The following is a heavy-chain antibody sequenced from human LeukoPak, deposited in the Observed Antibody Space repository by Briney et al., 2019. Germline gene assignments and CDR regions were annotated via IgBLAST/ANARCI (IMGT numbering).Heavy chain of an antibody. D-gene: IGHD2-2*03. J-gene: IGHJ6*02. V-gene: IGHV4-30-4*01. Sequence: SETLSLTCTVSGGSISSGDYYWRWIRQPPGKGLEWIGYIYYSGSTYYNPSLKSRFTISVDTSKNQFSLKLSSVTAADTAVYYCASGYCSSTSCHEDYYYGMDVWGQGTTVTVSS. CDR1: GGSISSGDYY. CDR2: IYYSGST. CDR3: ASGYCSSTSCHEDYYYGMDV.